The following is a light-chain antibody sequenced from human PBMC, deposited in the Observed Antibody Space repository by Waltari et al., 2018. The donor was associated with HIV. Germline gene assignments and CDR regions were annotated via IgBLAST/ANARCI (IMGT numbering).Light chain of an antibody. CDR2: EVT. CDR1: SSDIHYDTY. CDR3: TSYVSSASPE. Sequence: QSALPQPASVSGSPGQSITLPCTATSSDIHYDTYVPRYQHQPDKVPKVIISEVTNRPSGVSSRCSGSKSGNTASLTISGLQAEDEADYFCTSYVSSASPEFGGWTRLTVL. J-gene: IGLJ3*02. V-gene: IGLV2-14*01.